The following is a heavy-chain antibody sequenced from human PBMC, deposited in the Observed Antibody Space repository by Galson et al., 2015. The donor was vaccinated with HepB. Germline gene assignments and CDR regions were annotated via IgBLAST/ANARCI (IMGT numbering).Heavy chain of an antibody. CDR3: ARDGAVDCSRANCYGLHYYYMDV. V-gene: IGHV3-30-3*01. CDR1: GFTFSGYA. J-gene: IGHJ6*03. D-gene: IGHD2-2*01. CDR2: ISYDGGDK. Sequence: SLRLSCAASGFTFSGYAIHWVRQTPGKGLEWLVVISYDGGDKYYADSVKGRFTISRDNSKNTLYLQMNSLRAEDTAVYYCARDGAVDCSRANCYGLHYYYMDVWGKGTTVTVSS.